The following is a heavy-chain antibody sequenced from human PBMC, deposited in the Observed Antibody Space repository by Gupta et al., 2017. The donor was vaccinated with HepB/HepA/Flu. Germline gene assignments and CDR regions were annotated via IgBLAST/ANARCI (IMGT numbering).Heavy chain of an antibody. D-gene: IGHD2/OR15-2a*01. Sequence: EVQLVESGGGLVQPGRSLRLSCAASGFTFDDYAMHWVRQAPGRGLEWVSGISWNSGSIGYADSVKGRGTSARDNAKNSLDLQRNSLRAEETALYSCAKDISVMLNSRAAGSYGMDVGGQGTTVTVSS. J-gene: IGHJ6*02. V-gene: IGHV3-9*01. CDR2: ISWNSGSI. CDR3: AKDISVMLNSRAAGSYGMDV. CDR1: GFTFDDYA.